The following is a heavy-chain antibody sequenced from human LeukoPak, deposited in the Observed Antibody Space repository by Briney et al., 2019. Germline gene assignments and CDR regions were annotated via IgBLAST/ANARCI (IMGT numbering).Heavy chain of an antibody. CDR1: GYTFTGHY. V-gene: IGHV1-2*02. CDR3: AREGRLSGTYYGGGWFDP. CDR2: ISNSGGT. D-gene: IGHD4-23*01. J-gene: IGHJ5*02. Sequence: GASVKVSCKTSGYTFTGHYMHWVRQVPGQGLEWMRWISNSGGTNYAQKFQGRVTMTRDTSISTAYMELSWLRSDDTALYYCAREGRLSGTYYGGGWFDPWGQGTLVIVSS.